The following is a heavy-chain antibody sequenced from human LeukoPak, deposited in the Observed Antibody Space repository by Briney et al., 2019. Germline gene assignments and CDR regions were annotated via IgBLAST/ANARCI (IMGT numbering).Heavy chain of an antibody. J-gene: IGHJ4*02. CDR2: ISGSGGST. V-gene: IGHV3-23*01. CDR1: GFTFNSYA. CDR3: AKVPVVPAAPRVYYFDY. D-gene: IGHD2-2*01. Sequence: GGSLRLSCAASGFTFNSYAMSWVRQAPGKGLEWVSAISGSGGSTYYADSVKSRFTISRDNSKNTLYLQMRSLTAEDTAVYSCAKVPVVPAAPRVYYFDYWGQGTLVTVSS.